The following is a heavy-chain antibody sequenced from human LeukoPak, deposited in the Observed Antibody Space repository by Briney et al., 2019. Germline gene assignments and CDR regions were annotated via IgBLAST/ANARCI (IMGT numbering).Heavy chain of an antibody. CDR2: ISGSGGST. Sequence: GGSLRLSCAASGFTFSSYAMSRVRQAPGKGLEWVSAISGSGGSTYYADSVKGRFTISRDNSKNTLYLQMNSLRAEDTAVYYCAKDTRYAEYFQHWGQGTLVTVSS. V-gene: IGHV3-23*01. D-gene: IGHD3-16*02. CDR3: AKDTRYAEYFQH. J-gene: IGHJ1*01. CDR1: GFTFSSYA.